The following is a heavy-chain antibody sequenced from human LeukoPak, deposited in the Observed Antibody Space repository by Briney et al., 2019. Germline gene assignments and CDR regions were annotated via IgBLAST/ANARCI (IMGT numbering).Heavy chain of an antibody. J-gene: IGHJ5*02. CDR1: GGSFSGYY. CDR2: INHSGST. Sequence: KPSETLSLTCAVYGGSFSGYYWSWIRQPPGKGLEWIGEINHSGSTNYNPSLKSRVTISVDTSKNRFSLKLSSVTAADTAVYYCARGWRIQLWLKFSWFDPWGQGTLVTASS. CDR3: ARGWRIQLWLKFSWFDP. D-gene: IGHD5-18*01. V-gene: IGHV4-34*01.